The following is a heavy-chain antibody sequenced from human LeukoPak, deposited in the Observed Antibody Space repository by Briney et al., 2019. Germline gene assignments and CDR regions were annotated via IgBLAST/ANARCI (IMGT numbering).Heavy chain of an antibody. V-gene: IGHV4-34*01. CDR1: GGSFSGYY. CDR3: ARLRQLWAPYFDY. D-gene: IGHD5-18*01. J-gene: IGHJ4*02. Sequence: SETLSLTCAVYGGSFSGYYWSWIRQPPGKGLEWIGEINHSGSTNYNPSLKSRVTISVDTSKNQFSLKLSSVTAADTAVYYCARLRQLWAPYFDYWGQGTLVTVSS. CDR2: INHSGST.